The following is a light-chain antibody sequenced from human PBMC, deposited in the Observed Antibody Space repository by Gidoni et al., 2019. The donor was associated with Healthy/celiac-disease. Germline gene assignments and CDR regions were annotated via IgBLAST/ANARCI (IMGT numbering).Light chain of an antibody. J-gene: IGKJ4*01. Sequence: EIVLTQSPATLSLSPGERATLSCTASQTVSSYVAWYQQKPGQAPRLLIYDASNRATGIPARFSGRGSGTDFTLTISSLEPEDFAVYYCQQRSNWPLTFGGGTKVEIK. CDR3: QQRSNWPLT. CDR2: DAS. CDR1: QTVSSY. V-gene: IGKV3-11*01.